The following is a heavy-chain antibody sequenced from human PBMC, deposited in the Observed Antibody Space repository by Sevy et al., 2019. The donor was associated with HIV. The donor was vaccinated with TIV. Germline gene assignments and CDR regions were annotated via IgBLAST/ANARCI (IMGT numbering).Heavy chain of an antibody. Sequence: GGSLRLSCVASGFTFSAYWMSWVRQAPGKGLEWVANIKPDGTEKYYVDYVKGRFSISRDKAKNSVYLQMNSLRGDDTAVYYCARIDLACVDGDCDSLYFYGMDVWGQGTTVTVSS. CDR2: IKPDGTEK. D-gene: IGHD2-21*02. V-gene: IGHV3-7*01. CDR1: GFTFSAYW. J-gene: IGHJ6*02. CDR3: ARIDLACVDGDCDSLYFYGMDV.